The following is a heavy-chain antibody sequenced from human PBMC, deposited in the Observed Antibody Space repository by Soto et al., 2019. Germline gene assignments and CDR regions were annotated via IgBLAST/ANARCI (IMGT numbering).Heavy chain of an antibody. CDR2: IYYSGST. D-gene: IGHD4-17*01. CDR3: ARHNYGLSGGLQRGGMDV. J-gene: IGHJ6*02. V-gene: IGHV4-39*01. Sequence: PLETLSLTCTVSGGSISSSSYYWGWIRQPPGKGLEWIGSIYYSGSTYYNPSLKSRVTISVDTSKNQFSLKLSSVTAADTAVYYCARHNYGLSGGLQRGGMDVWGQGTTVTVSS. CDR1: GGSISSSSYY.